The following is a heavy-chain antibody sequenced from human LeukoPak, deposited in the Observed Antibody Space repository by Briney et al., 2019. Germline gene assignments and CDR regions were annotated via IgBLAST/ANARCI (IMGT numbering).Heavy chain of an antibody. J-gene: IGHJ4*02. CDR3: ARDAPYYDFWSGYSDY. CDR2: ISWNSGSI. V-gene: IGHV3-9*01. D-gene: IGHD3-3*01. CDR1: GFTFDDYA. Sequence: PGGSLRLSCAASGFTFDDYAMHWVRQAPGKGLEWVSGISWNSGSIGYADSVKGRFTISRDNAKNSLYLQMNSLRAEDTAVYYCARDAPYYDFWSGYSDYWGQGTLVTVSS.